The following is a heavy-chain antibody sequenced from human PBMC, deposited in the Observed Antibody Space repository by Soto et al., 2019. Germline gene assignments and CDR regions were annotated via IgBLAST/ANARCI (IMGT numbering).Heavy chain of an antibody. V-gene: IGHV3-74*03. CDR1: RFSLDTYW. CDR2: ISLDATTT. J-gene: IGHJ6*02. Sequence: EVHLVESGGGLVRPGESLRLSCTASRFSLDTYWMHWVRQIPGKGLVWVSRISLDATTTPSAYSVKGLFTVSRDTAKNTLYLQMNSLRAKDTAAYYWASEHSAKDHGENYYHGVAGWGQGATVTVSS. D-gene: IGHD3-10*01. CDR3: ASEHSAKDHGENYYHGVAG.